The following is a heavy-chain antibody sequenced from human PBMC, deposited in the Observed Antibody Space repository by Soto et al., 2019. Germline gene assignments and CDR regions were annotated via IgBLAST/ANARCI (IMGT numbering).Heavy chain of an antibody. V-gene: IGHV3-74*01. J-gene: IGHJ2*01. CDR2: INSDGSST. D-gene: IGHD1-26*01. CDR1: GFTFSSYW. CDR3: ARGGSLNWYFDL. Sequence: EVQLVESGGGLVQPGGSLRLSCAASGFTFSSYWMHWVRQSPGKGLVWVSRINSDGSSTSYADSVKGRFTISRDNAKNTLYLQMNSLRDDDTAVYYCARGGSLNWYFDLWGRGTLVTVSS.